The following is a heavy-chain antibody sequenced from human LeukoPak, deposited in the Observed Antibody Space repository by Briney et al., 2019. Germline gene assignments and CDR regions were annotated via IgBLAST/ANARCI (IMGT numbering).Heavy chain of an antibody. Sequence: GGSLRLSCAASGFTVSTYYMTWARQAPGKGLECVSVIYSGGSTYYADSVKGRFTVSRDNSKNTLYPQMNSLRAEDTAMYYCARGLGYCTSTTCLLPFDYWGQGTLVTVSS. CDR3: ARGLGYCTSTTCLLPFDY. V-gene: IGHV3-53*01. J-gene: IGHJ4*02. CDR1: GFTVSTYY. CDR2: IYSGGST. D-gene: IGHD2-2*01.